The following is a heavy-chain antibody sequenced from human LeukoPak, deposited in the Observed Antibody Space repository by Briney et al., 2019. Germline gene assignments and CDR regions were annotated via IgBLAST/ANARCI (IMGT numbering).Heavy chain of an antibody. D-gene: IGHD6-13*01. CDR2: ISAYNGNT. V-gene: IGHV1-18*01. J-gene: IGHJ6*03. CDR3: ARAHSSWSYYYYYMDV. Sequence: GASVKVSCKASGYTFSSYGISWVRQAPGQGLEWMGWISAYNGNTNYAQKLQGRVTMTTDTSTSTAYMELRSLRSDDTAVYYCARAHSSWSYYYYYMDVWGKGTTVTVSS. CDR1: GYTFSSYG.